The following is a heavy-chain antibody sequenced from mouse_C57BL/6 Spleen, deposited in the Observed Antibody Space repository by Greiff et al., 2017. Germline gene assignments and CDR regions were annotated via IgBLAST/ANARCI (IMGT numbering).Heavy chain of an antibody. J-gene: IGHJ2*01. D-gene: IGHD2-3*01. CDR2: ISSGSSTI. Sequence: EVQGVESGGGLVKPGGSLKLSCAASGFTFSDYGMHWVRQAPEKGLEWVAYISSGSSTIYYADTVKGRFTISRDNAKNTLFLQMTSLRSEDTAMYYCARNDGYYGGNYFDYWGQGTTLTVSS. V-gene: IGHV5-17*01. CDR1: GFTFSDYG. CDR3: ARNDGYYGGNYFDY.